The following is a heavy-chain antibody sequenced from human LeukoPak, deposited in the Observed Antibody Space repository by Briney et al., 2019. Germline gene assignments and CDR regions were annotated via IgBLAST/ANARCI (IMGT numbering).Heavy chain of an antibody. CDR1: GFTFSSYW. J-gene: IGHJ3*02. Sequence: GGSLRLSCAASGFTFSSYWMHWVRQAPGKGLVWVSRINSDGSSTSYADSVKGRFTISRDNAKNTLYLQMNSLRAEDTAVYYCARGSFMITFGGVIGDHAFDIWGQGTMVTVSS. CDR3: ARGSFMITFGGVIGDHAFDI. V-gene: IGHV3-74*01. CDR2: INSDGSST. D-gene: IGHD3-16*02.